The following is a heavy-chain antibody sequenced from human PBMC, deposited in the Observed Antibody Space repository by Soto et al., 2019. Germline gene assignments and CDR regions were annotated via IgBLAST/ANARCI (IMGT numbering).Heavy chain of an antibody. J-gene: IGHJ3*02. CDR1: GGSISSGGYY. CDR3: ARDHRAATHDAFDI. Sequence: QVQLQESGPGLVKPSQTLSLTCTVSGGSISSGGYYWSWIRQHPGKVLEWIGYIYYSGSTYYNPSLKSRVTISVDTSKNQFSLKLSSVTAADTAVYYCARDHRAATHDAFDIWGQGTMVTVSS. D-gene: IGHD2-15*01. CDR2: IYYSGST. V-gene: IGHV4-31*03.